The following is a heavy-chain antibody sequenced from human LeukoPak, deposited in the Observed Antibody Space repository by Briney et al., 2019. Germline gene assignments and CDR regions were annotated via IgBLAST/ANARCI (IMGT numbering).Heavy chain of an antibody. V-gene: IGHV4-59*01. CDR2: IYYSGST. D-gene: IGHD4-17*01. CDR3: ARRFYGDYLEHAFDI. CDR1: GGSISSYY. J-gene: IGHJ3*02. Sequence: PSETLSLTCTVSGGSISSYYWSWIRQPPGKGLEWIGYIYYSGSTNYNPSLKSRVTISVDTSKNQFSLKLSSVTAADTAVYYCARRFYGDYLEHAFDIWGQGTMDTVSS.